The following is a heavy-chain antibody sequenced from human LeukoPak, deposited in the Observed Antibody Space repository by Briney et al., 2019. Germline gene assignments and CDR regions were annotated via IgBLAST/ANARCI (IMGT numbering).Heavy chain of an antibody. CDR3: AKSRGEMATGGGVDY. D-gene: IGHD5-24*01. CDR1: GFTFSSYA. J-gene: IGHJ4*02. Sequence: PGGSLRLSCAASGFTFSSYAMSWVRQAPGKGLEWVSTISGSGDNTYYADSVKGRFTISSDNSKNTLYLQMNSLRVEDTAVYYCAKSRGEMATGGGVDYWGQGTLVTVSS. V-gene: IGHV3-23*01. CDR2: ISGSGDNT.